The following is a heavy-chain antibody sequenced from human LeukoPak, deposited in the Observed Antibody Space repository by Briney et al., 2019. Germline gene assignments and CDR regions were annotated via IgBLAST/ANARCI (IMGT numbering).Heavy chain of an antibody. J-gene: IGHJ4*02. CDR3: ARTSGSYYHDY. CDR2: ISPSGGST. V-gene: IGHV1-46*01. Sequence: ASVKVSCKASGYTFTSYYMHWVRQAPGQGLEWMGIISPSGGSTSYAQKFQGRVTMTRDTSTSTVYMELSSLRSEDTAVYYCARTSGSYYHDYWGQGTLVTVSS. D-gene: IGHD1-26*01. CDR1: GYTFTSYY.